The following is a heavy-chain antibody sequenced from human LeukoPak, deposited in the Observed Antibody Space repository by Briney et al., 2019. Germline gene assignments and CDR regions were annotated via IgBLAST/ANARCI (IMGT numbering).Heavy chain of an antibody. CDR2: ISGDDKT. CDR1: GLTFSSYG. Sequence: GGSLTLSCAASGLTFSSYGMHWVRHAPGGGLEWVSIISGDDKTDNADSVQGRFTLSKDNSRNTLYPQMNSLRVEDTALYYCARPPHIGSSLDYWGQGTLVTVSS. V-gene: IGHV3-66*04. J-gene: IGHJ4*02. D-gene: IGHD1-26*01. CDR3: ARPPHIGSSLDY.